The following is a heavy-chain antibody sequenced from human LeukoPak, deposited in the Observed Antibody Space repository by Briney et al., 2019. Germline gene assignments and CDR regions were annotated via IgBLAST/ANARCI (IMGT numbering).Heavy chain of an antibody. CDR3: ARAQNYYGSGGYFDY. CDR1: GFTFSSYE. CDR2: ISSSGSTI. Sequence: GGSLRLSCAASGFTFSSYEMNWVRQAPGKGLEWVSYISSSGSTIYYADFVKGRFTISRDNAKNSLYLQMNSLRAEDTAVYYCARAQNYYGSGGYFDYWGQGTLVTVSS. J-gene: IGHJ4*02. D-gene: IGHD3-10*01. V-gene: IGHV3-48*03.